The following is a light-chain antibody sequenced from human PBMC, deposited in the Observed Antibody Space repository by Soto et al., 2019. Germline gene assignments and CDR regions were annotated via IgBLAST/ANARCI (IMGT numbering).Light chain of an antibody. J-gene: IGKJ1*01. CDR3: QQYNYYPWT. Sequence: DIKMTQSPSTLSASVGDRVTITCRASQSISTWLAWYQQKPGKAPKLLIYEASSLEGGVPSRFSGSGSGTEFTLTISSLQPDDFATYYCQQYNYYPWTFGQGTKVEIK. V-gene: IGKV1-5*03. CDR1: QSISTW. CDR2: EAS.